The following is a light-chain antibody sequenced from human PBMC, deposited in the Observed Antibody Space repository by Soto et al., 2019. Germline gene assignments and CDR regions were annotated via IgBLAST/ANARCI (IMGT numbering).Light chain of an antibody. V-gene: IGKV3-20*01. CDR3: QQCGTAPLYT. Sequence: ESVLTQSQGTLSLSPGERVTLSCRASQTFGSTYLVWYQQRPGQSPRLLIYGASRRASGIPDRFRRSGSGTDFTLTISRLEPEDFAVYYSQQCGTAPLYTFGQATKLEIK. CDR1: QTFGSTY. J-gene: IGKJ2*01. CDR2: GAS.